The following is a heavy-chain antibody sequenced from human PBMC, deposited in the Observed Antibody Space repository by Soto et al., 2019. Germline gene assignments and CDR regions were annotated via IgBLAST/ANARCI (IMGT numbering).Heavy chain of an antibody. V-gene: IGHV3-20*01. D-gene: IGHD3-10*01. Sequence: ESGGGVVRPGGSLRLSCAASGFTFDDYGMSWVRQAPGKGLEWVSGINWNGGSTGYADSVKGRFTISRDNAKNSLYLQMNSLRAEDTALYHCARDLHGSGSYYGWFDPWGQGTLVTVSS. CDR3: ARDLHGSGSYYGWFDP. CDR2: INWNGGST. J-gene: IGHJ5*02. CDR1: GFTFDDYG.